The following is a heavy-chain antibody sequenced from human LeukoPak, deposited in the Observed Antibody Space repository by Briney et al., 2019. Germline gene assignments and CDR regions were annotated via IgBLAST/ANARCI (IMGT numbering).Heavy chain of an antibody. CDR3: ARYYDSSGRTGGAFDC. Sequence: GGSLRLSCAASGITVSSNYMSWVRQAPGKGLEWVSTFYSGDSTYYADSVKGRFTISRDNSKNTHYLQMNSLRPEDTAVYYCARYYDSSGRTGGAFDCWGQGTLVTVSS. V-gene: IGHV3-66*02. D-gene: IGHD3-22*01. CDR2: FYSGDST. CDR1: GITVSSNY. J-gene: IGHJ4*02.